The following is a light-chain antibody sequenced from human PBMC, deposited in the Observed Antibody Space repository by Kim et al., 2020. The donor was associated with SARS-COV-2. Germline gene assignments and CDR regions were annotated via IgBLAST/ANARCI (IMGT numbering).Light chain of an antibody. CDR1: GANSGTGYD. Sequence: RSVTISCTGSGANSGTGYDVHWYRQYPETAPTLLIYRDVNRPSGVPDRVSVSRSGTSASLAITVLQADDEADYYCQSYDSVLSGSVFGGGTKVT. J-gene: IGLJ3*02. CDR3: QSYDSVLSGSV. CDR2: RDV. V-gene: IGLV1-40*01.